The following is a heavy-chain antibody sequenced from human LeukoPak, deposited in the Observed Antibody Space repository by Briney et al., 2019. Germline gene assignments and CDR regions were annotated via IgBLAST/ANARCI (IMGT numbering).Heavy chain of an antibody. CDR2: TWYRFNWYN. CDR1: GDSVSSNSAT. CDR3: ARSTEYFDY. Sequence: PSQTLSLTCAISGDSVSSNSATWDCIRQSPSRGLEWLGRTWYRFNWYNDSAESVRSRITIIPDTSKKQFSLQLHSVTPEDTAVYYCARSTEYFDYWGQGTLVTVSS. J-gene: IGHJ4*02. V-gene: IGHV6-1*01. D-gene: IGHD1-1*01.